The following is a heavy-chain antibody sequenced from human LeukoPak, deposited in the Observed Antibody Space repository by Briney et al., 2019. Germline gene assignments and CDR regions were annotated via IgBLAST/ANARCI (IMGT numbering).Heavy chain of an antibody. CDR3: ASTLIAVAGRGRRFDP. CDR1: GFTFSNYG. V-gene: IGHV3-23*01. D-gene: IGHD6-19*01. J-gene: IGHJ5*02. Sequence: GGSLRLSCAASGFTFSNYGMNWVRQAPGKGLEWVSGIRDSGDTTYYADSVKGRFTISRDNSRDTLYLQMNSLRAEDTAVYYCASTLIAVAGRGRRFDPWGQGTLVTVSS. CDR2: IRDSGDTT.